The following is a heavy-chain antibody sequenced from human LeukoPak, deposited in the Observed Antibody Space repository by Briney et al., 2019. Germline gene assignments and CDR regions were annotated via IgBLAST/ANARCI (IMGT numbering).Heavy chain of an antibody. Sequence: PSETLSLTCTVSGGSISSYYWSWIRQPPGKELEWIGYIYYSGSTNYNPSLKSRVTISVDTSKNQFSLKLSSVTAADTAVYYCARAPEGYDYFRRRLEGDGMDVWGQGTTVTVSS. J-gene: IGHJ6*02. CDR3: ARAPEGYDYFRRRLEGDGMDV. CDR2: IYYSGST. CDR1: GGSISSYY. V-gene: IGHV4-59*01. D-gene: IGHD5-12*01.